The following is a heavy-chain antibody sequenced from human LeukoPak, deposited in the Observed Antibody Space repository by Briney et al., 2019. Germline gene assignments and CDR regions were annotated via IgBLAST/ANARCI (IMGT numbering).Heavy chain of an antibody. Sequence: GGALRLSCAASGFIFSDHGMHWVRQAPGKGLEWVALIWSGSTTGLHSASVEGRFTISRDRNTLYLQMNSLKAEDLAVYFCARDIWNDARYFMDVWGIGTTVTVSS. V-gene: IGHV3-33*01. D-gene: IGHD1-1*01. CDR2: IWSGSTTG. CDR3: ARDIWNDARYFMDV. CDR1: GFIFSDHG. J-gene: IGHJ6*03.